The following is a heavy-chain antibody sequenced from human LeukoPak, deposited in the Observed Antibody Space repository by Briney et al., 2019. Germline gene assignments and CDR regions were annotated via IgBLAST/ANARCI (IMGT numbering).Heavy chain of an antibody. CDR1: GYTFTSYD. V-gene: IGHV1-8*01. J-gene: IGHJ6*02. CDR3: ARGYVLASGSELGIQLWILRSHYYYGMDV. CDR2: MNPNSGNT. D-gene: IGHD5-18*01. Sequence: GASVKVSCKASGYTFTSYDINWARQATGQGLEWMGWMNPNSGNTGYAQKFQGRVTMTRNTSISTAYMELSSLRSEDTAVYYCARGYVLASGSELGIQLWILRSHYYYGMDVWGQGTTVTVSS.